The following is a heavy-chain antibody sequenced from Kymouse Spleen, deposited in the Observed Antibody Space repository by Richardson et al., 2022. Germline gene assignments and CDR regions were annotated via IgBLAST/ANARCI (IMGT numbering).Heavy chain of an antibody. Sequence: QVQLQQWGAGLLKPSETLSLTCAVYGGSFSGYYWSWIRQPPGKGLEWIGEINHSGSTNYNPSLKSRVTISVDTSKNQFSLKLSSVTAADTAVYYCARGVDILTGPGAFDIWGQGTMVTVSS. D-gene: IGHD3-9*01. CDR1: GGSFSGYY. V-gene: IGHV4-34*01. CDR3: ARGVDILTGPGAFDI. CDR2: INHSGST. J-gene: IGHJ3*02.